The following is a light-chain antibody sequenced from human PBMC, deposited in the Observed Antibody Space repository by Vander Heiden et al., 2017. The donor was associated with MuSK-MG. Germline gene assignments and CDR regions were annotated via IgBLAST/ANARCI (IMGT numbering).Light chain of an antibody. CDR1: TGGVTSGDY. CDR2: STS. Sequence: QPVVTPAPSLTVSPGGTVTRTWASSTGGVTSGDYPNWSQQKPGQAPRALSYSTSNKHAWTPARFSGSGLGGKAALTLSGVQPEDEAEYYCLLYYGGWRVFGGGTKLTVL. J-gene: IGLJ2*01. V-gene: IGLV7-43*01. CDR3: LLYYGGWRV.